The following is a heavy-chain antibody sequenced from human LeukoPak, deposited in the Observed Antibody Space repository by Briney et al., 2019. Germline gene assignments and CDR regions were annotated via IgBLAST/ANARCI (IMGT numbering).Heavy chain of an antibody. V-gene: IGHV4-39*07. D-gene: IGHD3-10*01. CDR3: ARAENGLLWFGELFV. CDR1: GGSINLSPYY. J-gene: IGHJ6*04. Sequence: SETLSLTCSVSGGSINLSPYYWGWIRQPPGKGLEWIRIIFYSGSTYYSPSLNSRVIISVDTSKNQFSLQLNSVTPEDTAVYYCARAENGLLWFGELFVWGKGTTVTISS. CDR2: IFYSGST.